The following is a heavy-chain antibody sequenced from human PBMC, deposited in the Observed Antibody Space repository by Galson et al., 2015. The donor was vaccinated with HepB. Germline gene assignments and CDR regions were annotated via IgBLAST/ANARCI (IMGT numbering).Heavy chain of an antibody. V-gene: IGHV3-73*01. D-gene: IGHD6-13*01. J-gene: IGHJ3*02. Sequence: SLRLSCAASGFTFSGSAMHWVRQASGKGLEWVGRIRSKANSYATAYAASVKGRFTISRDDSKNTAYLQMNSLKTEDTAVYYCTRSDRIAAAGAFDIWGQGTMVTVSS. CDR3: TRSDRIAAAGAFDI. CDR2: IRSKANSYAT. CDR1: GFTFSGSA.